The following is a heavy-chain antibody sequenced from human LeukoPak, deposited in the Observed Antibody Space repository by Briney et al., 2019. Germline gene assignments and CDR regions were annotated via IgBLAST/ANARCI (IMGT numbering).Heavy chain of an antibody. V-gene: IGHV4-39*01. J-gene: IGHJ4*02. CDR1: GGSISSSSHY. CDR3: VRQFAGSYPNFDY. D-gene: IGHD1-26*01. Sequence: PSETLSLTCTVSGGSISSSSHYWGWIRQSPGKGLEWIGSINYSGSTYYNPSLKSRITISVETSKNQFSLKLSSVTAADTAVFYCVRQFAGSYPNFDYWGQGTLVTVSS. CDR2: INYSGST.